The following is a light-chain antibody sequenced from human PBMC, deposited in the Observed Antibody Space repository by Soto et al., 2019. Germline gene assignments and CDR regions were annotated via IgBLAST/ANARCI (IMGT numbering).Light chain of an antibody. J-gene: IGLJ1*01. CDR1: SSDVGGYNY. CDR3: SSYTSNSTPEGV. V-gene: IGLV2-14*01. CDR2: DVS. Sequence: QSVLTQPASVSGSPGQSITISCTGTSSDVGGYNYVSWYQQHPGKAPKLMIYDVSNRPSGVSNRFSGSKSGNTASLTISGLQAEDEADYYCSSYTSNSTPEGVFGTGTKVTVL.